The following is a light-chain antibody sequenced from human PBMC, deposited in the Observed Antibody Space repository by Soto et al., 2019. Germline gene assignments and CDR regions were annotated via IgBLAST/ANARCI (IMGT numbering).Light chain of an antibody. J-gene: IGKJ1*01. CDR2: GAS. Sequence: EIVVTQSPGALSLSPGERATLSCRASQSGSTNYLAWYQQKPGQAPRLLIYGASNRATGIPDRFSGSGSGTDFTLTISRLEPEDFAVYYCQHYASPPRPFAQGTKVAIK. V-gene: IGKV3-20*01. CDR3: QHYASPPRP. CDR1: QSGSTNY.